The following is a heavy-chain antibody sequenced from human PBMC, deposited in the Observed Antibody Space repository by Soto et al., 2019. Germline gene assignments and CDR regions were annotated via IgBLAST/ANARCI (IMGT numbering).Heavy chain of an antibody. CDR2: ISAYNGNT. J-gene: IGHJ3*02. CDR3: ARAIFVVVNDAFDI. V-gene: IGHV1-18*01. CDR1: GYTFTSYG. Sequence: ASVKVSCKASGYTFTSYGISWVRQAPGQGLEWMGWISAYNGNTNYAQKLQGRVTMTTDTSTSTAYMELRSLRSDDTAVYYCARAIFVVVNDAFDIWGQGTMVTVSS. D-gene: IGHD3-3*01.